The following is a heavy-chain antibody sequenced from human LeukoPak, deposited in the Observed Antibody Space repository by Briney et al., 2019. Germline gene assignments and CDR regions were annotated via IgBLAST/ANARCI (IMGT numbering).Heavy chain of an antibody. V-gene: IGHV1-46*01. CDR3: AREAGIAAAGTVGAFDI. J-gene: IGHJ3*02. CDR2: INPSGGST. CDR1: GYTFTGYY. Sequence: ASVKVSCKASGYTFTGYYMHWVRQAPGQGLEWMGWINPSGGSTSYAQKFQGRVTMTRDTSTSTVYMELSSLRSEDTAVYYCAREAGIAAAGTVGAFDIWGQGTMVTVSS. D-gene: IGHD6-13*01.